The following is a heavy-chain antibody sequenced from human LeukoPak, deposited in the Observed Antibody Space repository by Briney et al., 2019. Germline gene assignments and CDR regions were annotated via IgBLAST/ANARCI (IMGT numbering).Heavy chain of an antibody. D-gene: IGHD1-26*01. CDR2: INSDGSST. CDR3: ARRSSGSPPYYFGY. CDR1: GLTFSSYW. J-gene: IGHJ4*02. V-gene: IGHV3-74*01. Sequence: GRSLRLSCAASGLTFSSYWMHWVRHAPGKGLVWVSRINSDGSSTSYADSVKGRFTISRDNAKNTLYLQMNSLRAEDTAVYYCARRSSGSPPYYFGYWGQGTLVTVSS.